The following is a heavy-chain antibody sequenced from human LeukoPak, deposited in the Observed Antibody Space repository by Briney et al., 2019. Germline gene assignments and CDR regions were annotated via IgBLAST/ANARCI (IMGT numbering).Heavy chain of an antibody. Sequence: PGGSLRLSCAASGFTFSSYWMHWVRQAPGKGLVWVSRISSDGGTTTYADSVKGLFTISRGNTKNTLCLQMNSLRAEDTAVYYCARKAHDAFDIWGQGTIVSLST. CDR2: ISSDGGTT. CDR1: GFTFSSYW. CDR3: ARKAHDAFDI. V-gene: IGHV3-74*01. J-gene: IGHJ3*02.